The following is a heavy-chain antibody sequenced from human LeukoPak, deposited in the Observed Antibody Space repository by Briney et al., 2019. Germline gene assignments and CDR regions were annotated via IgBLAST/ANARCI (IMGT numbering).Heavy chain of an antibody. CDR3: AREARGYYYYMDV. CDR1: GYIFTGYG. CDR2: ISAYNGNT. V-gene: IGHV1-18*01. J-gene: IGHJ6*03. Sequence: ASVKVSCKASGYIFTGYGISWVRQAPGQGLEWMGWISAYNGNTNYAQKLQGRVTMTTDTSTSTAYMELRSLRSDDTAVYYCAREARGYYYYMDVWGKGTTVTVSS.